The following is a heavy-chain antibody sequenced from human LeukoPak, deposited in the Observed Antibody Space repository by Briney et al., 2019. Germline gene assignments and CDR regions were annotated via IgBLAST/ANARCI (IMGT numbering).Heavy chain of an antibody. CDR1: GFTFSSYS. CDR2: ISSSSSYI. J-gene: IGHJ4*02. Sequence: GGSLRLSCAASGFTFSSYSMNWVRQAPGKGLEWVSSISSSSSYIYYADSVKGRFTISRDNAKNSLYLQMNSLRAEDTAVYYCALVGATTGGFDYWGQGTLVTVSS. V-gene: IGHV3-21*01. D-gene: IGHD1-26*01. CDR3: ALVGATTGGFDY.